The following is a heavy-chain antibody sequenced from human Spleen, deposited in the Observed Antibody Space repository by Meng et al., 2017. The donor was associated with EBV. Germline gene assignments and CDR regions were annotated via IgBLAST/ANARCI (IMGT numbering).Heavy chain of an antibody. CDR2: IIPIFGTA. J-gene: IGHJ5*02. V-gene: IGHV1-69*06. Sequence: VQRVKFGAEVKKPGSSVKVSCKASGGTLSSYAISWVRQAPGQGLEWMGGIIPIFGTANYAQKFQGRVTITADKSTSTAYMELSSLRSEDTAVYYCARDEGYSSGYWFDPWGQGTLVTVSS. D-gene: IGHD6-19*01. CDR1: GGTLSSYA. CDR3: ARDEGYSSGYWFDP.